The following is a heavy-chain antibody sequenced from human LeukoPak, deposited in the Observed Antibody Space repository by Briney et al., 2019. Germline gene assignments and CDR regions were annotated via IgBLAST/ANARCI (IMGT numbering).Heavy chain of an antibody. D-gene: IGHD2-21*01. CDR2: IYYSGST. V-gene: IGHV4-39*07. CDR3: VRPYCGGECQSKNNWFDP. J-gene: IGHJ5*02. CDR1: GGSIRSSSYY. Sequence: SETLSLTCTVSGGSIRSSSYYWGWMRQPPGKGLKWIGSIYYSGSTYYNPSLKSRVTISLDTSKNQFSLKVTSVTAADTAVYYCVRPYCGGECQSKNNWFDPWGQGTLVTVSS.